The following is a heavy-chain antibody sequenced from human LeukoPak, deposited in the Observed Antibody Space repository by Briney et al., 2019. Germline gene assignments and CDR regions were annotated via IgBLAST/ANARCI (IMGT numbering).Heavy chain of an antibody. J-gene: IGHJ4*02. V-gene: IGHV4-59*01. CDR3: ARVGYSFGYGDFDY. CDR2: LYYSGST. Sequence: SETLSLTCTVFGGSISSYYWSWIRQPPGKGLEWIGYLYYSGSTSYNPSLHSRVTISVDTSKSQFSLKLSSVTAADTAVYFCARVGYSFGYGDFDYWGQGTLVTVSS. CDR1: GGSISSYY. D-gene: IGHD5-18*01.